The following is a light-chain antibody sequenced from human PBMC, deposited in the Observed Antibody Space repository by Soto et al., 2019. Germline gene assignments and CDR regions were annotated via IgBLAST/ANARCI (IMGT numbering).Light chain of an antibody. V-gene: IGLV2-23*01. Sequence: QSALTQPASVSGSPGQSITISCTGTSSDVGSYNLVSWYQQHPGKAPKLMIYEGSKRPSGVSNRFSGSKSGNTASLTISGLQAEDEADYYCCSYAGSRYYVFGTGIKVTVL. CDR2: EGS. CDR3: CSYAGSRYYV. J-gene: IGLJ1*01. CDR1: SSDVGSYNL.